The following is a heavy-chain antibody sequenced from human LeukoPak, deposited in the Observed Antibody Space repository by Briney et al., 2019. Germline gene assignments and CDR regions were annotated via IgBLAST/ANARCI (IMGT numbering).Heavy chain of an antibody. CDR1: GLTFSSDG. D-gene: IGHD3-16*01. CDR3: AKNLFGSEAFSWYFDL. CDR2: ISASGGGT. Sequence: GGSLRLSCAASGLTFSSDGMSWVRQAPGKGLEWVSSISASGGGTVYADSVKGRVTISRDNSKNTLYLQMYDLRVEDTAVYSCAKNLFGSEAFSWYFDLWGRGTLVTVSS. J-gene: IGHJ2*01. V-gene: IGHV3-23*01.